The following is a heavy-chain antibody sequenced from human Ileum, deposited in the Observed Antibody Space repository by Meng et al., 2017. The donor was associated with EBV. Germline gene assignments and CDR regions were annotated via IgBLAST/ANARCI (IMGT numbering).Heavy chain of an antibody. CDR2: IYHSGST. Sequence: QVQLPGAGPGLVKASGTLSLTSAVAGGSISSSIWWSWVRQPPGKGLEWIGEIYHSGSTNYNPSLKSRVTISVDKSKNQFSLKLSSVTAADTAVYYCAREVAAAGGFDYWGQGTLVTVSS. V-gene: IGHV4-4*02. CDR1: GGSISSSIW. J-gene: IGHJ4*02. D-gene: IGHD6-13*01. CDR3: AREVAAAGGFDY.